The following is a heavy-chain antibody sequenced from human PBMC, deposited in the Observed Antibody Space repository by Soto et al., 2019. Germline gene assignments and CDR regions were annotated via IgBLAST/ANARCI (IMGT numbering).Heavy chain of an antibody. CDR3: ASTCGGYCCPSPLNYYYYGMDV. Sequence: GASVKVSCKASGGTISSYAISWVRQAPAQGLEWMGGIIPIFGTANYAQKFQGRVTITADESTSTASMELSSLRSEDTAVYYCASTCGGYCCPSPLNYYYYGMDVWGQGTTVTVSS. V-gene: IGHV1-69*13. J-gene: IGHJ6*02. D-gene: IGHD2-21*02. CDR2: IIPIFGTA. CDR1: GGTISSYA.